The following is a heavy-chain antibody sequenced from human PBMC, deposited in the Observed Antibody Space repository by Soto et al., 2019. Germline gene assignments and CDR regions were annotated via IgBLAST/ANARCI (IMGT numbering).Heavy chain of an antibody. Sequence: SETLSLPCTVSGGSIGSYYWSWMRQPPGKGLEWIGYVYYSGSTNYNPSLKSRVTMSVDTSKNQFSLKLRSVTAADTAVYYCARGFSSSTFDYWGQGTLVTVSS. CDR3: ARGFSSSTFDY. CDR1: GGSIGSYY. V-gene: IGHV4-59*01. CDR2: VYYSGST. J-gene: IGHJ4*02. D-gene: IGHD6-6*01.